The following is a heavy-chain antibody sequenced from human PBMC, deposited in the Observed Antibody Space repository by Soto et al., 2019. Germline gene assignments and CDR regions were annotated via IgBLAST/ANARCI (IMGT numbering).Heavy chain of an antibody. CDR3: ARGVTMVRGVIHTPDFDY. CDR2: IYYSGST. Sequence: QVQLQESGPGLVKPSQTLSLTCTVSGGSISSGGYYWSWSRQHPGTGLEWIGYIYYSGSTYYNPSLKSRVTISVDTSKNQFSLKLSSVTAADTAVYYCARGVTMVRGVIHTPDFDYWGQGTLVTVSS. V-gene: IGHV4-31*03. D-gene: IGHD3-10*01. J-gene: IGHJ4*02. CDR1: GGSISSGGYY.